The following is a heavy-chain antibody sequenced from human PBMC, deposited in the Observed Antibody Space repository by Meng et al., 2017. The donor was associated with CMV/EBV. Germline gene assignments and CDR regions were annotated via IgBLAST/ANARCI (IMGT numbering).Heavy chain of an antibody. CDR3: ARDWFFGGSGWFDP. CDR2: ISYDGSNK. CDR1: GFTFSSYA. D-gene: IGHD3-3*01. Sequence: PSGFTFSSYAMHWVRQAPGKWLEWVAVISYDGSNKYYADSVKGRFTISRDNSKNTLYLQMNSLRAEDTAVYYCARDWFFGGSGWFDPWGQGTLVTVSS. J-gene: IGHJ5*02. V-gene: IGHV3-30-3*01.